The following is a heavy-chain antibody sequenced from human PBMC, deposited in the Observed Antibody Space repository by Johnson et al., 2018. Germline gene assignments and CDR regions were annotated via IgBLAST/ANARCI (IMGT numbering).Heavy chain of an antibody. CDR1: GFTFSGYW. CDR3: ARAGGTHDFGSRGALDI. V-gene: IGHV3-7*04. CDR2: IKQYGTEK. D-gene: IGHD4-17*01. J-gene: IGHJ3*02. Sequence: EVQLVQSGGGLVQPGGSLRISCAASGFTFSGYWMSWVRQAPGKGPEWVANIKQYGTEKFYVDSVRGRFTISRDDATTSLYLQMRSLGAEDTAGYYLARAGGTHDFGSRGALDIWGRGTMVIVSS.